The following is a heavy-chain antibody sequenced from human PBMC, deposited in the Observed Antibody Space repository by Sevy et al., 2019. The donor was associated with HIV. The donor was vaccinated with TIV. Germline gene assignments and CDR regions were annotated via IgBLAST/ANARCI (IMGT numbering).Heavy chain of an antibody. J-gene: IGHJ6*02. CDR2: ISGSGDNT. V-gene: IGHV3-23*01. D-gene: IGHD3-10*01. CDR3: AKAKDGSVGYYNVYYNGMDV. CDR1: GFTFSNYA. Sequence: GGSLRLSCAASGFTFSNYAMNWVRQTPGKGLEWVSSISGSGDNTYYADSVKGRFTISRDNFKSTLYLQMNSLRAEDTAVYYCAKAKDGSVGYYNVYYNGMDVWGQGTTVTVSS.